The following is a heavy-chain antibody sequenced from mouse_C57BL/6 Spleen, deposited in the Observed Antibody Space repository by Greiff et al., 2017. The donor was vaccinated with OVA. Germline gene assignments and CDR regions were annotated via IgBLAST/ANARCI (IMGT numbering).Heavy chain of an antibody. CDR3: ARSPYDYDAFDY. Sequence: QVQLQQPGAELVKPGASVKLSCKASGYTFTSYWMHWVKQRPGQGLEWIGMIHPNSGSTNYNEKFKSKATLTVDKSSSTAYMQLSSLTSEDSAVYYCARSPYDYDAFDYWGQGTTLTVSS. J-gene: IGHJ2*01. D-gene: IGHD2-4*01. CDR1: GYTFTSYW. V-gene: IGHV1-64*01. CDR2: IHPNSGST.